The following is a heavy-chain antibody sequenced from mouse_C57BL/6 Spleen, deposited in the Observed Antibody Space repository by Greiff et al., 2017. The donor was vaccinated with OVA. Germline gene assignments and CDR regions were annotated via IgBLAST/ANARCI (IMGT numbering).Heavy chain of an antibody. D-gene: IGHD4-1*01. V-gene: IGHV7-3*01. CDR1: GFTFTDYY. Sequence: EVMLVESGGGLVQPGGSLSLSCAASGFTFTDYYMSWVRQPPGKALEWLGFIRNKANGYTTESSASVKGRFTISTDKSQRISYLQMNALRAEDSATYYCARVAWDGYFDVWGTGTTVTVSS. CDR2: IRNKANGYTT. J-gene: IGHJ1*03. CDR3: ARVAWDGYFDV.